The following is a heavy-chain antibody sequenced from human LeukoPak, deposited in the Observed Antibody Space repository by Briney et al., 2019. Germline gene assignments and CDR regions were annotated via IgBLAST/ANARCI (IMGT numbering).Heavy chain of an antibody. Sequence: ASVKVSCKASGYTFTGYYMHWVRQAPGQGLEWMGWINPNSGGTNYAQKFQGRVTMTRDTSISTAYMELSRLRSDDTAVYYCARDGTSWGALEDYAFDIWGQGTMVTVSS. V-gene: IGHV1-2*02. D-gene: IGHD7-27*01. J-gene: IGHJ3*02. CDR3: ARDGTSWGALEDYAFDI. CDR1: GYTFTGYY. CDR2: INPNSGGT.